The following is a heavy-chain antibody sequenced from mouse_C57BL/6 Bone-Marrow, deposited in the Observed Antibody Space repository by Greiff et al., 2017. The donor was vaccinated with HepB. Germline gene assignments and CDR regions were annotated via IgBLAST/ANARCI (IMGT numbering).Heavy chain of an antibody. J-gene: IGHJ3*01. D-gene: IGHD1-1*01. CDR2: IYPGDGDT. Sequence: QVQLKESGPELVKPGASVKISCKASGYAFSSSWMNWVKQRPGKGLEWIGRIYPGDGDTNYNGKFKGKATLTADKSSSTAYMQLSSLTSEDSAVYFCAGKGDYYGSSQFAYWGQGTLVTVSA. V-gene: IGHV1-82*01. CDR1: GYAFSSSW. CDR3: AGKGDYYGSSQFAY.